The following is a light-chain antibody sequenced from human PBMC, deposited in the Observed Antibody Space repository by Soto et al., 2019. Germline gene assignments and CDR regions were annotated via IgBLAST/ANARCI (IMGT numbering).Light chain of an antibody. CDR2: TDN. Sequence: QAVVTQPPSASGTPGQWVTISCSGGSSNVGSNTVNWYQQLPGTAPRLLINTDNQRPSGVPDRFSGSKSGASASLAISGPHSGDEAFYYCAAWDDSLGGPVFGGGTKVSVL. V-gene: IGLV1-44*01. CDR1: SSNVGSNT. CDR3: AAWDDSLGGPV. J-gene: IGLJ2*01.